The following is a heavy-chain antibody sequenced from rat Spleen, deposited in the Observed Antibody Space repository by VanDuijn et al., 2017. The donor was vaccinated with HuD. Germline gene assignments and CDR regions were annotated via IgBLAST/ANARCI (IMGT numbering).Heavy chain of an antibody. CDR3: ARQWDY. CDR1: GFTFNNFP. J-gene: IGHJ2*01. Sequence: EVQLVESGGGLVQPGRSLRLSCAASGFTFNNFPMAWVRQAPKKGLEWVAVISYDGSRTYYRDSVKGRFTISRDDAKTTLYLQMDSLRSEDTATYYCARQWDYWGQGVMVTVSS. V-gene: IGHV5-7*01. CDR2: ISYDGSRT.